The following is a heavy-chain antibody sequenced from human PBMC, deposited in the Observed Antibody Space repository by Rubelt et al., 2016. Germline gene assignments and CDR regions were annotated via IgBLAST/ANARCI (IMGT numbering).Heavy chain of an antibody. J-gene: IGHJ6*02. Sequence: QVQLVQSGAEVKKPGSSVKVSCKASGGTFSSYAISWVRQAPGQGLEWMGRIIPILGIANYAQKFQGIVTITADKSTSTAYMELSSLRSEDTAVYYCARDYSYYYYGMDVWGQGTTVTVSS. CDR3: ARDYSYYYYGMDV. CDR2: IIPILGIA. CDR1: GGTFSSYA. D-gene: IGHD3-16*01. V-gene: IGHV1-69*04.